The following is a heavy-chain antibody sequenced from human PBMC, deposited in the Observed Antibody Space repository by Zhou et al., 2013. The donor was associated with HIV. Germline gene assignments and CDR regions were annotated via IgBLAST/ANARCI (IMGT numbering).Heavy chain of an antibody. CDR2: ISPYTSNA. V-gene: IGHV1-18*01. Sequence: QVQLVQSGAEVKKPGASVEVSCKASGYTFTDYGITWVRQAPGQGLEWMGWISPYTSNANYAQKFQGRVTMTTDTSTNTVYLELRSLRSDDTAVYYCARGGGHWYFDLWGRGTLVTVSS. CDR1: GYTFTDYG. D-gene: IGHD3-16*01. J-gene: IGHJ2*01. CDR3: ARGGGHWYFDL.